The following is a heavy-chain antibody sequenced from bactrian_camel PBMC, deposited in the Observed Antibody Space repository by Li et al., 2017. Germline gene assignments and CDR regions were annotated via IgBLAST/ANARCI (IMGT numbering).Heavy chain of an antibody. CDR1: GNTFPSYC. V-gene: IGHV3S25*01. J-gene: IGHJ6*01. CDR2: ININGGGGTT. Sequence: QVQLVESGGGSVQAGGSLGLACQVSGNTFPSYCIAWFRQAPGKGLEWVSLININGGGGTTYYVDSVKERFTISRDNAKNMVYLHMTSLKPEDTGVYYCVRDYKSGDYRDDFGYWGQGTQVTVS. CDR3: VRDYKSGDYRDDFGY. D-gene: IGHD4*01.